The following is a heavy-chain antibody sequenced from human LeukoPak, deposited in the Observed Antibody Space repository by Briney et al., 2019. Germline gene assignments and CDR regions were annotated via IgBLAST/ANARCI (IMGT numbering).Heavy chain of an antibody. D-gene: IGHD3-10*01. CDR1: GGSISSYY. Sequence: SETLSLTCTVSGGSISSYYWSWIRRPPGKGLEWIGYIYYSGSTNYNPSLKSRVTISVDTSKNQFSLKLSSVTAADTAVYYCASSSLRGGMDVWGQGTTVTVSS. CDR3: ASSSLRGGMDV. CDR2: IYYSGST. J-gene: IGHJ6*02. V-gene: IGHV4-59*08.